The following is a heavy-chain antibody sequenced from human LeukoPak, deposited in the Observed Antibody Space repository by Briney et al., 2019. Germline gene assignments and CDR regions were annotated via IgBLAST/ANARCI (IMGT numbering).Heavy chain of an antibody. Sequence: SETLSLTCSVSGGSVSSGSYYWSWIRQPPGRGLEWIGYVYYSGSTNYNPSFKSRITISVDTSRNQFSLQLSSVTAADTAVYYCARIHRYCSGGACYVLDNWGQGTLVAVSS. CDR3: ARIHRYCSGGACYVLDN. CDR1: GGSVSSGSYY. CDR2: VYYSGST. D-gene: IGHD2-15*01. J-gene: IGHJ4*02. V-gene: IGHV4-61*01.